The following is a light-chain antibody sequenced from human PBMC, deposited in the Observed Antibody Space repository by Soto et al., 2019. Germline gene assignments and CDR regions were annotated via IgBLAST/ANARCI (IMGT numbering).Light chain of an antibody. V-gene: IGKV1-5*01. CDR2: DAS. J-gene: IGKJ1*01. Sequence: DFQMTQSPSTLSASVLDRFTITCRASQNIRSRLAWFQQKPGNAPKLLIYDASSLESGVPQRFSGSGSGTEFTLTISSLQTDDFSTYYCQQYHSYWTCGQGTKGDIK. CDR1: QNIRSR. CDR3: QQYHSYWT.